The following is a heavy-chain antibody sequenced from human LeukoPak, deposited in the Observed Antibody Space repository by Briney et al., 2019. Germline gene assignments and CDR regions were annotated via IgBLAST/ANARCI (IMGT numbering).Heavy chain of an antibody. Sequence: SETLSLTCTVSGGSISGSSYYWAWLRQPPGKGLEWIGSIYYSGSTYDNPSLKSRVTISVDTSKNQFSLRLSSVTAADTAMYYCASRDAFDIWGQGKMVTVSS. CDR2: IYYSGST. CDR1: GGSISGSSYY. CDR3: ASRDAFDI. V-gene: IGHV4-39*07. J-gene: IGHJ3*02.